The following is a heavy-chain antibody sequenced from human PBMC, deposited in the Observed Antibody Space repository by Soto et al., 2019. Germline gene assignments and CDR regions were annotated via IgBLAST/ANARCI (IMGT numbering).Heavy chain of an antibody. CDR2: ISAYNGNT. V-gene: IGHV1-18*01. CDR3: ARDRTPDYYDSSGYPSDY. J-gene: IGHJ4*02. CDR1: GYTFTSYG. Sequence: ASVKVSCKASGYTFTSYGISWVRQAPGQRLEWMGWISAYNGNTNYAQKLQGRVTMTTDTSTSTAYMELRSLRSDDTAVYYCARDRTPDYYDSSGYPSDYWGQGTLVTVSS. D-gene: IGHD3-22*01.